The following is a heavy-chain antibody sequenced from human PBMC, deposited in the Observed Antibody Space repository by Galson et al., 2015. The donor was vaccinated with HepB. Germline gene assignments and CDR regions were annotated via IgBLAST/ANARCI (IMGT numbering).Heavy chain of an antibody. CDR3: AKVAILGVTPHYFDY. D-gene: IGHD2-21*02. CDR1: GFIFTRYA. V-gene: IGHV3-23*01. CDR2: IGGSGGST. J-gene: IGHJ4*02. Sequence: LRLSCAASGFIFTRYAISWVRQAPGKGLEWVSSIGGSGGSTYYADSVKGRFTFSRDNSKNTAYLQMNSLRVEDTAVYYCAKVAILGVTPHYFDYWGQGTRVTVSS.